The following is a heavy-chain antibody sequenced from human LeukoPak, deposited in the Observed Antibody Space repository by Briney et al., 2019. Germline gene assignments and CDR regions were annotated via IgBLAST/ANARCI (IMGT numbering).Heavy chain of an antibody. V-gene: IGHV3-15*01. CDR2: IKSKTDGGTA. CDR3: TTDRHTAMVQFDY. Sequence: GGSLRLSCVASGFIFSNAWMSWVRQAPGKGLEWVGHIKSKTDGGTADYVAPVKGRFTISRDDSKNTLYLQINSLKIEDTAVYYCTTDRHTAMVQFDYWGQGTLVTVSS. J-gene: IGHJ4*02. D-gene: IGHD5-18*01. CDR1: GFIFSNAW.